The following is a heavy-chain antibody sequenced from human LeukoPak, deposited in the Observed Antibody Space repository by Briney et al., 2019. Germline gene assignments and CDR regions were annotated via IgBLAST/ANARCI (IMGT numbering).Heavy chain of an antibody. J-gene: IGHJ5*02. V-gene: IGHV3-23*01. CDR1: GFTFSSYA. D-gene: IGHD3-10*01. CDR2: ISGSGGST. CDR3: AKVRWVPVNWFDP. Sequence: SGGSLRLSCAASGFTFSSYAMSWVRHAPGKGLEWVSAISGSGGSTYYADSVKGRFTISRDNSKNTLYLQMNSLRAEDTAVYYCAKVRWVPVNWFDPWGQGTLVTVSS.